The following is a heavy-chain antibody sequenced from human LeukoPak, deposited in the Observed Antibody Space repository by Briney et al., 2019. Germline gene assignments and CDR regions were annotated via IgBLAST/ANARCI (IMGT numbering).Heavy chain of an antibody. CDR2: IYYTGNT. J-gene: IGHJ3*02. CDR1: GVSISSSNSY. D-gene: IGHD2-2*01. V-gene: IGHV4-39*07. Sequence: SETLSLTCTVSGVSISSSNSYWGWIRQPPGKGLEWIGSIYYTGNTYYNASLKSRVTISVDTSKNQFSLMLRSVTAADTAVYYCASRGDIVVVPAAMALSGIDIWGQGTMVTVSS. CDR3: ASRGDIVVVPAAMALSGIDI.